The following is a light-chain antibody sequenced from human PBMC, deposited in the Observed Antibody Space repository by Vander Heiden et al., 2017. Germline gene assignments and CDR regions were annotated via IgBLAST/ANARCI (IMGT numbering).Light chain of an antibody. CDR1: SSDVGGYNY. V-gene: IGLV2-14*03. J-gene: IGLJ1*01. Sequence: QSALTQPASVSGSPGPSITISCTGTSSDVGGYNYVSWYQQHPGKAPKLMIYDVSNRPSGVSNRFSGSKSGNTASLTISGLQAEDEADYYCSSYTSSSTQVFGTGTKVTVL. CDR2: DVS. CDR3: SSYTSSSTQV.